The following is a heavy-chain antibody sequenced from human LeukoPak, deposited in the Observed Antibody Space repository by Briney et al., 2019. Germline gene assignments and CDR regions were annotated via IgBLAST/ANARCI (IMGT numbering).Heavy chain of an antibody. CDR3: ARVGDVVVPAAMWGSRGNWFDP. CDR2: MNPNSGNT. D-gene: IGHD2-2*01. CDR1: GYTFTSYD. J-gene: IGHJ5*02. V-gene: IGHV1-8*03. Sequence: ASVKVSCKASGYTFTSYDINWVRQATGQGLEWMGWMNPNSGNTGYAQKFQGRVTITRNTSISTAYMELSSVTAADTAVYYCARVGDVVVPAAMWGSRGNWFDPWGQGTLVTVSS.